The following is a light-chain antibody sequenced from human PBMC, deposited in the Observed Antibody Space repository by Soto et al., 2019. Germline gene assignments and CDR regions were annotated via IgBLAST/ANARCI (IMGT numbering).Light chain of an antibody. CDR2: DVS. V-gene: IGLV2-14*01. Sequence: QSALTQPASVSGSPGQSITISCTGTSNDVGGYNYVSWYQQYPDKAPTLIIYDVSNRPSGVSTRFSGSKSGNRASLTISGLQAEDEADYYCSSYTTTTTSCVFRTGTKLTVL. J-gene: IGLJ1*01. CDR1: SNDVGGYNY. CDR3: SSYTTTTTSCV.